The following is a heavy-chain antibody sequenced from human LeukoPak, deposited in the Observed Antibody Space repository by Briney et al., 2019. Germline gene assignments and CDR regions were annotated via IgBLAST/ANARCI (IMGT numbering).Heavy chain of an antibody. CDR1: GGSISSYY. Sequence: SETLSLTCTVSGGSISSYYWTWIRQPPGKGLEWIGYIYYSGSTNYNPSLKSRVTISVDTSKNQWCLKLRSVTAADTAVYYCAAVTMIVEGRAWFDPWGQGTLVTVSS. CDR3: AAVTMIVEGRAWFDP. V-gene: IGHV4-59*01. J-gene: IGHJ5*02. CDR2: IYYSGST. D-gene: IGHD3-22*01.